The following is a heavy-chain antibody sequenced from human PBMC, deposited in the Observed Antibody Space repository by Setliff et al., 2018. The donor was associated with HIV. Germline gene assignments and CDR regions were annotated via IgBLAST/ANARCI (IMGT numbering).Heavy chain of an antibody. V-gene: IGHV4-31*03. CDR2: IYYSGST. CDR1: GGSISIGDYY. D-gene: IGHD1-1*01. CDR3: ARLEPNYYYYYMDV. J-gene: IGHJ6*03. Sequence: SETLSLTCTVSGGSISIGDYYWTWIRQHPGKGLEWIGYIYYSGSTYYNPSLKSRVTISKDTSKNQFSLKLTSVTAADTAVYYCARLEPNYYYYYMDVWGKGTTVTVSS.